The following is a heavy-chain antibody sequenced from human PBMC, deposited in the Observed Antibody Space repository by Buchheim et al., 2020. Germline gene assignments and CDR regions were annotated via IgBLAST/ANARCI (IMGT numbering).Heavy chain of an antibody. CDR3: ARDGPVTTGDRYYYYMDV. CDR1: GFTVSSNY. CDR2: IYSGGST. Sequence: EVQLVETGGGLIQPGGSLRLSCAASGFTVSSNYMSWVRQAPGKGLEWVSVIYSGGSTYYADSVKGRFTISRDNSKNTLYLQMDSLRAEDTAVYYCARDGPVTTGDRYYYYMDVWGKGTT. J-gene: IGHJ6*03. V-gene: IGHV3-53*02. D-gene: IGHD4-17*01.